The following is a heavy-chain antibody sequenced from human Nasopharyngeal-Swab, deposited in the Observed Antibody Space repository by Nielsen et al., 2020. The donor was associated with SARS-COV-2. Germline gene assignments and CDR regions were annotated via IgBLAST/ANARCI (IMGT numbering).Heavy chain of an antibody. J-gene: IGHJ4*02. V-gene: IGHV3-73*01. CDR3: TTDFYFDY. CDR1: GFIFSASA. Sequence: GSLRLSCAASGFIFSASAMHWVRQASGKGLEWLGRIGDKDHNYATTYGALVKGRFTISRDDSKNTVFLQMDSLKTEDTALYYCTTDFYFDYWGQGTLVTVSS. CDR2: IGDKDHNYAT.